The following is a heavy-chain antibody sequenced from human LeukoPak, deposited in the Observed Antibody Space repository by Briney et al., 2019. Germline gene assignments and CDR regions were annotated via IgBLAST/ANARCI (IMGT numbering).Heavy chain of an antibody. CDR3: AKEATVIGLDP. Sequence: PGGSLRLSCAASGFTFSNAWMSWVRQAPGKGLEWVGRIKRKTDGGTTDYAAPVKGRFTISRDNSKNTLFLQMDSLRTDDTAVYYCAKEATVIGLDPWGQGTLVTVSS. CDR2: IKRKTDGGTT. J-gene: IGHJ5*02. D-gene: IGHD2/OR15-2a*01. V-gene: IGHV3-15*01. CDR1: GFTFSNAW.